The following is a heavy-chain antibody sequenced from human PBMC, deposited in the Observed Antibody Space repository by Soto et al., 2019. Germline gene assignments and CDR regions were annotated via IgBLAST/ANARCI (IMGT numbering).Heavy chain of an antibody. J-gene: IGHJ6*03. CDR1: GGSISRSSYY. D-gene: IGHD4-17*01. V-gene: IGHV4-39*01. CDR2: IYYSGST. CDR3: ARNPTTVTTWAYYYYYMDV. Sequence: PSETLSLTCTVSGGSISRSSYYWGWIRQPPGKGLEWIGSIYYSGSTYYNPSLKSRVTISVDTSKNQFSLKLSSVTAADTAVYYCARNPTTVTTWAYYYYYMDVWGKGTTVTVSS.